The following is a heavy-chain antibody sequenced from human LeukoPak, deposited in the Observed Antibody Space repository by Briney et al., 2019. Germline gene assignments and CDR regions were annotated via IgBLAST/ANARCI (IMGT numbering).Heavy chain of an antibody. V-gene: IGHV1-3*01. D-gene: IGHD2-2*01. CDR1: GHTFTSYA. Sequence: ASVKVSCKASGHTFTSYAMHWVRQAPGQRLEWMGWINAGNGNTKYSQKFQGRVTITRDTSASTAYMELSSLRSEDTAVYYCARDRYCSSTSCAPSGWFDPWGQGTLVTVSS. CDR3: ARDRYCSSTSCAPSGWFDP. CDR2: INAGNGNT. J-gene: IGHJ5*02.